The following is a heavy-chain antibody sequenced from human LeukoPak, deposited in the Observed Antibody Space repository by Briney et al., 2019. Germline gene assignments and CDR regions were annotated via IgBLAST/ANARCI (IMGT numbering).Heavy chain of an antibody. CDR3: ARLGINWNYAYYYYMDV. V-gene: IGHV1-69*13. J-gene: IGHJ6*03. Sequence: SVKVSCKASGGTFSSYAISWVRQAPGQGLEWMGGIIPIFGTANYAQKFQGRDTITADESTSTAYMELSSLRSEDTAVYYCARLGINWNYAYYYYMDVWGKGTTVTVSS. CDR2: IIPIFGTA. D-gene: IGHD1-7*01. CDR1: GGTFSSYA.